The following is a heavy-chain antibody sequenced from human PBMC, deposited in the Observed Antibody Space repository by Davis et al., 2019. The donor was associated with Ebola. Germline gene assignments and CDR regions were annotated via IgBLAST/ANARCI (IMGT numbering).Heavy chain of an antibody. CDR3: ARSLIGRYYYYGMDV. CDR2: ISSSGSTI. Sequence: GESLKISCAASGFTFSDHYMSWIRQAQGTGLEWVSYISSSGSTIYYADSVKGRFTISRDNAKNSLYLQMNSLRAEDTAVYYCARSLIGRYYYYGMDVWGQGTTVTVSS. J-gene: IGHJ6*02. V-gene: IGHV3-11*01. CDR1: GFTFSDHY.